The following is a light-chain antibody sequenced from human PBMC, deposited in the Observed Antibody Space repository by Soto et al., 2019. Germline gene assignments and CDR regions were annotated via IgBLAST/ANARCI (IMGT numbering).Light chain of an antibody. CDR3: QQYGSSPFT. J-gene: IGKJ2*01. CDR2: GSS. Sequence: EIVLTQSPATLSLSPGDRATLSCRASQSVSSNYVAWYQQKPGQAPRLLTHGSSSRATGIPDRFSGRGFGTDFTLVISRLEPEDFAVYYCQQYGSSPFTFGQGTKLEIK. V-gene: IGKV3-20*01. CDR1: QSVSSNY.